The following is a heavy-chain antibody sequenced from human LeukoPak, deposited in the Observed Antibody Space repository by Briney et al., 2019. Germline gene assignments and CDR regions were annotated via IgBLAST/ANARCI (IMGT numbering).Heavy chain of an antibody. CDR1: GGSISSGDYY. CDR3: ARVERMYYFDY. V-gene: IGHV4-30-4*01. D-gene: IGHD2/OR15-2a*01. CDR2: IYYSGST. Sequence: SETLSLTCTVSGGSISSGDYYWSWIRQPPGKGLEWIGYIYYSGSTYYNPSLKSRVTISVDTSKNQFSLKLSSVTAADTAVYYCARVERMYYFDYWGQGTLVTVSS. J-gene: IGHJ4*02.